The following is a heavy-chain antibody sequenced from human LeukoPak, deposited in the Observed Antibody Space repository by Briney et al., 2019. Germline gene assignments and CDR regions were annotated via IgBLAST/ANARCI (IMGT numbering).Heavy chain of an antibody. D-gene: IGHD3-16*01. V-gene: IGHV1-2*02. CDR3: ARGRLIATPFYWFDP. Sequence: GASVKVSCKASGYTFTGYYMHWVRQAPGQGLEWMGWINPNSGGTNYAQKFQGRVTMTRDTSISTAYMELSRLRSDDTAVYYCARGRLIATPFYWFDPWGQGTLVTVSS. CDR1: GYTFTGYY. J-gene: IGHJ5*02. CDR2: INPNSGGT.